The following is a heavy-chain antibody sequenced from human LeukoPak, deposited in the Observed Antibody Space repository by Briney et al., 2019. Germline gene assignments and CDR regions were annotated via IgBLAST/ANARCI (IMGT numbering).Heavy chain of an antibody. CDR1: GFTLSKHP. CDR3: AKSDSSSWYAVWMQY. CDR2: LSDTGDSR. J-gene: IGHJ4*02. V-gene: IGHV3-23*01. Sequence: GGSLRLSCAASGFTLSKHPVYWVRQAPGKGLERVSSLSDTGDSRHYADSVKGRFTISRDSARSALYLQMNSLRAEDTAVYYCAKSDSSSWYAVWMQYWGQGTLVTVSS. D-gene: IGHD6-13*01.